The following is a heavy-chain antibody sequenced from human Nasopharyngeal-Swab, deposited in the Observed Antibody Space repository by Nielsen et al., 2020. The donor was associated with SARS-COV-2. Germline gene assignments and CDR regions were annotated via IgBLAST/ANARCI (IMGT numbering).Heavy chain of an antibody. CDR2: IIPILGIA. D-gene: IGHD2-15*01. Sequence: SVKVSCKASGGTFSSYAISWVRQAPGQGLEWMGGIIPILGIANYAQKFQGRVTITADKSTSTAYMELSSLRSEDTAVYYCARDAQNRYCSGGSCYSPVDYYYYGMDVWGQGTTVTVSS. J-gene: IGHJ6*02. CDR1: GGTFSSYA. V-gene: IGHV1-69*10. CDR3: ARDAQNRYCSGGSCYSPVDYYYYGMDV.